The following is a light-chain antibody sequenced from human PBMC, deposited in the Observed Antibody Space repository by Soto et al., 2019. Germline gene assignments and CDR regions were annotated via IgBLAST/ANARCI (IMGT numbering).Light chain of an antibody. V-gene: IGKV3-20*01. Sequence: EIVLTQSPGTLSLSPGERATLSCRASQSVSSSYLAWYQQKPGQAPRLLIYGASSRAPGIPDKFSGSWSGTDFTLTISRLEPEDFAVYYCQQYGSSRTFGQGTKV. J-gene: IGKJ1*01. CDR3: QQYGSSRT. CDR1: QSVSSSY. CDR2: GAS.